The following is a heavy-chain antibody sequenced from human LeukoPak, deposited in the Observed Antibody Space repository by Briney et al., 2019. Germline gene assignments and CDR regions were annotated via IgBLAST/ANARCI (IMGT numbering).Heavy chain of an antibody. CDR2: IKSKTDGGTT. Sequence: GGSLRLSCAASGFTFSSTWMSWVRQAPGKGLESVGRIKSKTDGGTTDYAAPVKGRFTISRDDSKNTLYLQMNSLKTEDTAVYYCTTHYYDFWSGYLPDLYFDYWGQGTPVTVSS. V-gene: IGHV3-15*01. J-gene: IGHJ4*02. D-gene: IGHD3-3*01. CDR3: TTHYYDFWSGYLPDLYFDY. CDR1: GFTFSSTW.